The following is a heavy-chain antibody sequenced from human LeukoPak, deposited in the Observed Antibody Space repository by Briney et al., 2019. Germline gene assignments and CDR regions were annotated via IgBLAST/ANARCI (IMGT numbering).Heavy chain of an antibody. J-gene: IGHJ4*02. CDR3: ARSGIGATEIDY. Sequence: GGSLRLSCAASGFTFSSYAMSWVRQAPGKGLEWLSYISGRGNYVDYAESLKGRITISRDNAKNSLYLQMNSLRAEDTAVYYCARSGIGATEIDYWGQGTLVTVSS. D-gene: IGHD6-13*01. V-gene: IGHV3-21*06. CDR1: GFTFSSYA. CDR2: ISGRGNYV.